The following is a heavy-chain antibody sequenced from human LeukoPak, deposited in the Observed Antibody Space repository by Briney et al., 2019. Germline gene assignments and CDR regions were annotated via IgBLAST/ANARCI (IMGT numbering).Heavy chain of an antibody. CDR1: GLKFSSYW. CDR2: INQDGSEK. J-gene: IGHJ4*02. Sequence: PGGSLRLSCAASGLKFSSYWMNWVRQAPGKGLEPVANINQDGSEKYYVDSVKGRFAISRDNAKNSLYLQMSSLRAEDTAVYYCTRGGYSDYWGQGTLVTVSS. V-gene: IGHV3-7*01. CDR3: TRGGYSDY.